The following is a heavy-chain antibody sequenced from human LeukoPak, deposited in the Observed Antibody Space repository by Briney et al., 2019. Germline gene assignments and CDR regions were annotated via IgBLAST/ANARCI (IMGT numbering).Heavy chain of an antibody. Sequence: ASVKVSCKASGGTFSSYGISWVRQAPGQGLEWMGWISAYNGNTNYAQKIQGRVTMTTDTSTSTAYMELRSLRSDDTAVYYCARDESGYYSSWFDPWGQGTLVTVSS. J-gene: IGHJ5*02. CDR3: ARDESGYYSSWFDP. CDR1: GGTFSSYG. CDR2: ISAYNGNT. V-gene: IGHV1-18*01. D-gene: IGHD3-3*01.